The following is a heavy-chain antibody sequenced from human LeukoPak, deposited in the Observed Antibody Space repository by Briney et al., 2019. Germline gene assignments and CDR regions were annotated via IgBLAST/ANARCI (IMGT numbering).Heavy chain of an antibody. J-gene: IGHJ4*02. D-gene: IGHD6-13*01. V-gene: IGHV4-61*02. Sequence: PSETLSLTCTVSGGSISSGSYYWSWIRQPAGKGLEWIGRIYTSGSTNYNPSLKSRVTISVDTSKNQFSLQLNSVTPEDTAVYYCARADQQLVHFDYWGQGTLVTVSS. CDR1: GGSISSGSYY. CDR3: ARADQQLVHFDY. CDR2: IYTSGST.